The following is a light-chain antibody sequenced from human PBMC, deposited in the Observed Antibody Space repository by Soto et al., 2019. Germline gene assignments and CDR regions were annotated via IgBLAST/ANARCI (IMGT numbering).Light chain of an antibody. CDR1: QGISNTY. CDR3: QQSNIWPWT. V-gene: IGKV3-15*01. CDR2: GAS. Sequence: IGLPQSPYTLSLSPGERSTLSCISSQGISNTYLAWYQHKPGQAPRLLMYGASTRATGIPARFSGSGSGTEFTLTISSLQSEDFAVYYCQQSNIWPWTFGQGTKVDIK. J-gene: IGKJ1*01.